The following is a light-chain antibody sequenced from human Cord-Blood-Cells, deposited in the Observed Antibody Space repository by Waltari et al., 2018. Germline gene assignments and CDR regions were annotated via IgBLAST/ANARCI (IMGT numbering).Light chain of an antibody. V-gene: IGLV2-14*01. J-gene: IGLJ2*01. CDR1: SSDVGGYNY. CDR2: DVS. CDR3: SSYTSSSTRVV. Sequence: QSALTQPASVSGSPGQSITISCTGTSSDVGGYNYVSWYQQHPGKAPKLMIYDVSNRSSGVSNRFSGSKSGNTASLTISGRQAEDEADYYCSSYTSSSTRVVFGGGTKLTVL.